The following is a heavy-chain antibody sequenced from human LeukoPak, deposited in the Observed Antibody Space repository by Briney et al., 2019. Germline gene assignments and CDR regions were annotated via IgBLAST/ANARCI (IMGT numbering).Heavy chain of an antibody. CDR1: GFTFSSYG. Sequence: GGSLRLSCGASGFTFSSYGMHWVRQAPGKGLEWVAVISDEGSNKYYTDSVKGRFTISRDNSKNTLYLQINSLRTEDTAVYYCAKAGSSSGYYSRFDYWGQGTLVTVSS. V-gene: IGHV3-30*18. D-gene: IGHD3-22*01. CDR3: AKAGSSSGYYSRFDY. J-gene: IGHJ4*02. CDR2: ISDEGSNK.